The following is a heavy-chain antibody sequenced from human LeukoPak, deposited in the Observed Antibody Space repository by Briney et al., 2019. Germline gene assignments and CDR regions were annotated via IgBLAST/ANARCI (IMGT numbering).Heavy chain of an antibody. CDR3: ARHGFSDYGDPYGVIDY. D-gene: IGHD4-17*01. CDR1: GGSISSYY. CDR2: IYYSGST. Sequence: ETLXLTCAVSGGSISSYYWSWIRQPPGKGLEWIGYIYYSGSTNYNPSLKSRVTISVDTSKNQFSLKLSSVTAADTAVYYCARHGFSDYGDPYGVIDYWGQGTLVTVSS. J-gene: IGHJ4*02. V-gene: IGHV4-59*08.